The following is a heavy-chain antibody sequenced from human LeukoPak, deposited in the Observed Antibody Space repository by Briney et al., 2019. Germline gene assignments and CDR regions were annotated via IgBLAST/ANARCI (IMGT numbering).Heavy chain of an antibody. J-gene: IGHJ4*02. Sequence: GESLQISCKGSGYSFTSYWIGWVRQVPGKGLEWMGIVYPDDSDTRYSSSFQGQVTISADKSISTAYLQWSSLKASDTAMYYCARRGYNYGYYFDYWGQGTLVTVSA. CDR3: ARRGYNYGYYFDY. CDR2: VYPDDSDT. CDR1: GYSFTSYW. V-gene: IGHV5-51*01. D-gene: IGHD5-18*01.